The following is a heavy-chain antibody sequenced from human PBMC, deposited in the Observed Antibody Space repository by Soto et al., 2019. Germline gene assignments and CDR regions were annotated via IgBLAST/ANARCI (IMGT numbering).Heavy chain of an antibody. V-gene: IGHV3-15*07. Sequence: LARAASGVTLSNAWVNWARKTQKKKKERVGRIKSKTDVWTTDFAAHVKGRFAISRDDSKNMVYLQMNSLKTEDIGFYYCNAEYCITVIVVGFDYWRHGTLVTVTS. J-gene: IGHJ4*01. CDR3: NAEYCITVIVVGFDY. CDR2: IKSKTDVWTT. D-gene: IGHD3-22*01. CDR1: GVTLSNAW.